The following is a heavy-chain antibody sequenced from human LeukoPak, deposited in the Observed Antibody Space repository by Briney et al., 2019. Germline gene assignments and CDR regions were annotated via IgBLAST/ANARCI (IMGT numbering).Heavy chain of an antibody. J-gene: IGHJ3*01. Sequence: SETLSLTCTVSGGSITTYYWSWIRQPAGKGLEWIGRISTSGRTNYNPSPKSRLTMSADTSKNQFSLILNSVTAADTAVYYCAVGRPRNATRLDDGYDFWGQGTMVTVSS. V-gene: IGHV4-4*07. CDR1: GGSITTYY. D-gene: IGHD1-1*01. CDR3: AVGRPRNATRLDDGYDF. CDR2: ISTSGRT.